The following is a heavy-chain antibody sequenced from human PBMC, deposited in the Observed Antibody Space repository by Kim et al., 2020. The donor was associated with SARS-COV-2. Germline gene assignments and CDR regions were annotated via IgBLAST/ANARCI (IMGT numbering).Heavy chain of an antibody. CDR3: ARGWYYYDSSGYYRY. Sequence: SETLSLTCAVYGGSFSGYYWSWIRQPPGKVLEWIGEINHSGSTNYNPSLKSRVTISVDTSKNQFSLKLSSVTAADTAVYYCARGWYYYDSSGYYRYWGQETLVTVSS. CDR1: GGSFSGYY. CDR2: INHSGST. V-gene: IGHV4-34*01. J-gene: IGHJ4*02. D-gene: IGHD3-22*01.